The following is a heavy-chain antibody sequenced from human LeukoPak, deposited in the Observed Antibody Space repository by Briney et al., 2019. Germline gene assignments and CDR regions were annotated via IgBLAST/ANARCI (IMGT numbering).Heavy chain of an antibody. CDR3: ASHRDSSSWYGVFDY. CDR2: IKQDGSEK. Sequence: GGSLRLSCAASGFTFSSYWMSWVRQAPGKGLEWVANIKQDGSEKYYVDSVKGRFTISRDNAKNSLYLQMNSLRAEDTAVYYRASHRDSSSWYGVFDYWGQGTLVTVSS. J-gene: IGHJ4*02. D-gene: IGHD6-13*01. CDR1: GFTFSSYW. V-gene: IGHV3-7*01.